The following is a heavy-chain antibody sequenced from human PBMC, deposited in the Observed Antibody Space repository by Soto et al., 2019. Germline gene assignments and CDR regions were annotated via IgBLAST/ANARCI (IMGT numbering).Heavy chain of an antibody. D-gene: IGHD2-15*01. CDR3: ARVRTVSGPPPADAFYI. Sequence: PGESLKISCKGSGYSFTSYWIGWVRQMPGKGLEWMGIIYPGDSDTRYSPSFQGQVTISADKSISTAYLQWSSLKASDTAMYYCARVRTVSGPPPADAFYIWGQGTMVTVSS. CDR2: IYPGDSDT. V-gene: IGHV5-51*01. J-gene: IGHJ3*02. CDR1: GYSFTSYW.